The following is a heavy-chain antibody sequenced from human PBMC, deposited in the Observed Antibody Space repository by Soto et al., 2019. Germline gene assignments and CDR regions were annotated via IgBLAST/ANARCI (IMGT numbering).Heavy chain of an antibody. Sequence: QVQLVQSGAEVKKPGSSVRVSCKASGTIFSSYTISWVRQAPGQGLEWMGRIIPILGETNSAQKFQGRVTSTADKSTNTAYMQLNSLRLEDTAVYYCARGLGGRMDDWGQGTTVTVSS. CDR1: GTIFSSYT. CDR3: ARGLGGRMDD. D-gene: IGHD3-16*01. J-gene: IGHJ6*02. V-gene: IGHV1-69*08. CDR2: IIPILGET.